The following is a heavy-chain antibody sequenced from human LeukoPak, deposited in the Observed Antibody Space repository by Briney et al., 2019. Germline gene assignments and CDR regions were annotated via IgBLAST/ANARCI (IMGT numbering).Heavy chain of an antibody. D-gene: IGHD6-25*01. V-gene: IGHV4-59*01. J-gene: IGHJ4*02. CDR2: IYYSGST. Sequence: SETLSLTCTVSGGSISSYYWSWIRQPPGKGLKWIGYIYYSGSTNYNPSLKSRVTISVDTSKNQFSLKLSSVTAADTAVYYCAREILTGYSSGNFDYWGQGTLVTVSS. CDR3: AREILTGYSSGNFDY. CDR1: GGSISSYY.